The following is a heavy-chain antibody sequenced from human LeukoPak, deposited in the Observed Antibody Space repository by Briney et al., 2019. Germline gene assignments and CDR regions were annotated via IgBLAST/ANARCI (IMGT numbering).Heavy chain of an antibody. J-gene: IGHJ4*02. CDR1: GGSFSGYY. Sequence: PSETLSLTCAVYGGSFSGYYWSWIRQPPGKGLEWIGEINRSGSTNYNPSLKSRVTISVDTSKNQFSLKLSSVTAADTAVYYCARASYVWGSYRTFDYWGQGTLVTVSS. V-gene: IGHV4-34*01. D-gene: IGHD3-16*02. CDR3: ARASYVWGSYRTFDY. CDR2: INRSGST.